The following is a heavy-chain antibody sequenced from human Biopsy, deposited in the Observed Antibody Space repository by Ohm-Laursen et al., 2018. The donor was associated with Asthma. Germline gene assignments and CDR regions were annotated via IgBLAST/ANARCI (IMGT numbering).Heavy chain of an antibody. J-gene: IGHJ6*02. D-gene: IGHD5-12*01. CDR1: GDSFSNYA. CDR3: ARGYSGSDRIVYYYSGLEV. CDR2: LIPVLGTP. V-gene: IGHV1-69*11. Sequence: ASSVKVSCKASGDSFSNYAISWVQQAPGQGLEWMGRLIPVLGTPDHAQMFEGRVTITADESTSTAYMELSSLSSEDTAVYYCARGYSGSDRIVYYYSGLEVWGQGTAVTVSS.